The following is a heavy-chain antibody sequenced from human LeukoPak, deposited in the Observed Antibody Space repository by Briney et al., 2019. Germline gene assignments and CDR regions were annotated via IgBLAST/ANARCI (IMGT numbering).Heavy chain of an antibody. CDR3: ARGRPGYSYGSNWFDP. Sequence: PSETLSLTCTVSGGSISSSSYYWGWIRQPPGKGLEWIGSIYYSGSTYYNPSLKSRVTISVDTSKNQFSLKLSSVTAADTAVYYCARGRPGYSYGSNWFDPWGQGTLVTVSS. J-gene: IGHJ5*02. V-gene: IGHV4-39*07. CDR1: GGSISSSSYY. CDR2: IYYSGST. D-gene: IGHD5-18*01.